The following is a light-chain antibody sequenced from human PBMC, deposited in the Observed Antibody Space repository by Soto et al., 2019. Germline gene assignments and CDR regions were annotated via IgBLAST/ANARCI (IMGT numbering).Light chain of an antibody. V-gene: IGLV2-23*02. CDR2: EVS. CDR1: SSDVGSYNL. CDR3: CSNAGLRV. J-gene: IGLJ3*02. Sequence: QSALTQPASVSGSPGQSITISCTGTSSDVGSYNLVSWYQQHPGKAPKLMIYEVSKRPSGVSNRFSGSKSGNTASLTSSGLQDEDEADYYCCSNAGLRVFGGGTKVTVL.